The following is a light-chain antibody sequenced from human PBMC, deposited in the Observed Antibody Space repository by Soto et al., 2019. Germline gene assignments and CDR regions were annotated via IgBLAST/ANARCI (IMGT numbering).Light chain of an antibody. CDR1: QSINTW. V-gene: IGKV1-5*03. CDR3: QHYNTYSGT. Sequence: DIQMTQSPSTLSASVGGRATITCRASQSINTWLAWYQQKPGKAPKLLIYRASTLESGVPSRFSGSGSGTEFTITIRRLQPVAFSTYYWQHYNTYSGTFGPGTKVDIK. CDR2: RAS. J-gene: IGKJ3*01.